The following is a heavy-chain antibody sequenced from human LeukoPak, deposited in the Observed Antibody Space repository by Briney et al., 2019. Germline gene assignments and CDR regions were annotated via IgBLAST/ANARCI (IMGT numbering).Heavy chain of an antibody. D-gene: IGHD6-19*01. CDR1: GFTFSNYW. V-gene: IGHV3-74*01. CDR3: AREGKFSQNSGWYSYYYYGMDV. Sequence: HPGGSLRLSCAASGFTFSNYWMHWVRQAPGKGLVWVSRINSDGSTTNYADSVKGRFTISRDNAKNTLFLQMNSLRAEDTAVYYCAREGKFSQNSGWYSYYYYGMDVWGQGTTVTVSS. CDR2: INSDGSTT. J-gene: IGHJ6*02.